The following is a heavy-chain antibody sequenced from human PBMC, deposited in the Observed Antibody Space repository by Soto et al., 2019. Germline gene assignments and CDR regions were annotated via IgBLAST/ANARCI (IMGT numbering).Heavy chain of an antibody. V-gene: IGHV4-59*01. CDR1: GGSITSYY. Sequence: SETLSLTCTVSGGSITSYYWNWIRQPPGKGLEWIGYIYSSGSTNYNPSLKGRVTMSLDTSKNQVSLNVTSVTAADTAVYYCAATPRYWGQGRLVTVS. D-gene: IGHD2-15*01. J-gene: IGHJ4*02. CDR2: IYSSGST. CDR3: AATPRY.